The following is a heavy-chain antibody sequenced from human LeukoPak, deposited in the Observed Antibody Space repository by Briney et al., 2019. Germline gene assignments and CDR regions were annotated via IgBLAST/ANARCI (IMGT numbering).Heavy chain of an antibody. D-gene: IGHD1-26*01. Sequence: GGSLRLSCAASGFTFSRYSINWVRQAPGKGLEWVANIKQDGSEKYYVDSVRGRFTISRDNAKNSVYLQMSSLRAEDTAVYYCARDGTPFDSWGQGTLVTVSS. J-gene: IGHJ4*02. CDR3: ARDGTPFDS. CDR2: IKQDGSEK. V-gene: IGHV3-7*01. CDR1: GFTFSRYS.